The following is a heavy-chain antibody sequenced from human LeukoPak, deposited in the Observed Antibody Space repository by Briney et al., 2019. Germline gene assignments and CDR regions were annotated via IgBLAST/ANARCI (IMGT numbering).Heavy chain of an antibody. J-gene: IGHJ3*02. CDR1: GGTFSSYA. CDR3: ARSRSGASAHHFDAFDI. V-gene: IGHV1-69*13. D-gene: IGHD1-26*01. CDR2: IIPIFGTA. Sequence: SVKVSCKASGGTFSSYAISWVRQAPGQGLEWMGGIIPIFGTANYAQKFQGRVTITADESTSTAYMELSSLRSEDTAVYYCARSRSGASAHHFDAFDIWGQGTMVTVSS.